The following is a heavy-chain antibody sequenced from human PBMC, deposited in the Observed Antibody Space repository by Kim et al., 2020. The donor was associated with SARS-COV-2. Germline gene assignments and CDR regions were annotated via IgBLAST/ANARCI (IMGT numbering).Heavy chain of an antibody. CDR3: AKGDCSSTSCPPDY. J-gene: IGHJ4*02. Sequence: GGSLRLSCAASGFTFDDYAMHWVRQAPGKGLEWVSGISWNSGSIGYADSMKGRFTISRDNAKNSLYLQMNSLRAEDTALYYCAKGDCSSTSCPPDYWGQGTLVTVSS. CDR2: ISWNSGSI. CDR1: GFTFDDYA. V-gene: IGHV3-9*01. D-gene: IGHD2-2*01.